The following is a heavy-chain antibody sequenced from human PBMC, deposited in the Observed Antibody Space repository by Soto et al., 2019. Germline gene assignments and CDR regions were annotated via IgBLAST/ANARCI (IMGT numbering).Heavy chain of an antibody. CDR2: IKPANGNT. J-gene: IGHJ4*02. Sequence: QVQLAQSGAEERKPGASVKVSCEATGYTFTAYAMHWVRQAPGQRLEWMGWIKPANGNTNYSQKFQGRLTITIDTSANTMYMELSSLTSEDTAMYYCTRSAISPYGGLIGPFDYWGQGNLVTVSS. V-gene: IGHV1-3*05. D-gene: IGHD3-16*02. CDR3: TRSAISPYGGLIGPFDY. CDR1: GYTFTAYA.